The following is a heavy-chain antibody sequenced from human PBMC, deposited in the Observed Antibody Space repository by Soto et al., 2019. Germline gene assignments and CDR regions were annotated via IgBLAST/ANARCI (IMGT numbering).Heavy chain of an antibody. Sequence: GASVKVSCKASGGTFSSYAISWVRQAPGQGLEWMGGIIPIFGTANYAQKFQGRVTITADKSTSTAYMELSSLRSEDTAVYYCARVDYDILTGYYRGGWDYWGQGTLVTVSS. D-gene: IGHD3-9*01. CDR2: IIPIFGTA. J-gene: IGHJ4*02. CDR3: ARVDYDILTGYYRGGWDY. CDR1: GGTFSSYA. V-gene: IGHV1-69*06.